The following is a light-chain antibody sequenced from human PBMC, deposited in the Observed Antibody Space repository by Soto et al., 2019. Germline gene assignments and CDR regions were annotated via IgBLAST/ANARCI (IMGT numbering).Light chain of an antibody. CDR1: QSVTSNF. J-gene: IGKJ2*01. Sequence: ETVLTQSPGTLSLSPGERATLSCRASQSVTSNFLAWYQQKPGQAPRLLIYGASSRDTGIPDRFSGSGSGTDFTLTISRLEPEDFAVYFCQQYGNSPQAFGQGTKLEIK. CDR3: QQYGNSPQA. CDR2: GAS. V-gene: IGKV3-20*01.